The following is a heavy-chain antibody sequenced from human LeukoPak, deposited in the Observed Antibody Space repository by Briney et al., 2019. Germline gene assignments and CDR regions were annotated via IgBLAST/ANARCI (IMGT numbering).Heavy chain of an antibody. J-gene: IGHJ4*02. D-gene: IGHD2-21*01. CDR3: ARSPTGDCGGDCYFYYFDY. CDR2: IYNSGST. CDR1: GGSISSGGYY. V-gene: IGHV4-39*01. Sequence: SETLSLTCTVSGGSISSGGYYWGWIRQPPGKGLEWIGSIYNSGSTYYNPSLKSRVTISVDTSKNQFSLKLSSVTAADTAVYYCARSPTGDCGGDCYFYYFDYWGQGTLVTVSS.